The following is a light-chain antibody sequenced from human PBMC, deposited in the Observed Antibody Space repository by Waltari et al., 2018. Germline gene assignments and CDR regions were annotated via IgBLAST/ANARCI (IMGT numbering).Light chain of an antibody. V-gene: IGKV1-27*01. CDR3: QKYDSVPLT. CDR2: SAS. Sequence: IQMTQSPSSLSASVGDRVTITCRASQGITNYLAWYQQRPGKPPRLLIYSASTLQSGVPSRFSGRGSGTDFTLTISRLQPEDVATYYCQKYDSVPLTFGGGTTVEIK. J-gene: IGKJ4*01. CDR1: QGITNY.